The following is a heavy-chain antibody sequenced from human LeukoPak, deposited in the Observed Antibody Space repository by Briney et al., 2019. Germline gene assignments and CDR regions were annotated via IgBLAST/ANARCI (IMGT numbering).Heavy chain of an antibody. V-gene: IGHV3-48*04. CDR2: IISSGDIT. CDR3: AREDCSGGSCYSGY. CDR1: GFTFSSYG. J-gene: IGHJ4*02. D-gene: IGHD2-15*01. Sequence: GGSLRLSCAASGFTFSSYGMSWVRQAPGKWLEWVSSIISSGDITYYADSVKGRFTISRDNAKNSLYLQMNSLRAEDTAVYYCAREDCSGGSCYSGYWGQGTLVTVSS.